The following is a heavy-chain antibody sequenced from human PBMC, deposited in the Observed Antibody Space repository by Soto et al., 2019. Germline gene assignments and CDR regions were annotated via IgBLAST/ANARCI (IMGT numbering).Heavy chain of an antibody. CDR3: ANGPLGSVSDLDY. Sequence: EVQLLDSGGGLVQPGGSLRLSCAASGFTFSNYVMNWVRQAPGKGLDWVSAISASGGSTYYADSVKGRFTISRDNPKNTLYLQMSSLRAQDTAVYYYANGPLGSVSDLDYWGQGTLVTVSS. CDR2: ISASGGST. V-gene: IGHV3-23*01. J-gene: IGHJ4*02. D-gene: IGHD1-26*01. CDR1: GFTFSNYV.